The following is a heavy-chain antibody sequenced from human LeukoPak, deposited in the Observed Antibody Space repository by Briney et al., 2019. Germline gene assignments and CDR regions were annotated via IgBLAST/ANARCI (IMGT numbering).Heavy chain of an antibody. J-gene: IGHJ4*02. CDR3: ARDWRLGELSPYYFDY. CDR1: GFTFSSYS. Sequence: GFLRLSCAASGFTFSSYSMNWVRQAPGKGLEWVSSISSSSSYIYYADSVKGRFTISRDNAKNSLYLQMNSLRAEDTAVYYCARDWRLGELSPYYFDYWGQGTLVTVSS. D-gene: IGHD3-16*02. V-gene: IGHV3-21*01. CDR2: ISSSSSYI.